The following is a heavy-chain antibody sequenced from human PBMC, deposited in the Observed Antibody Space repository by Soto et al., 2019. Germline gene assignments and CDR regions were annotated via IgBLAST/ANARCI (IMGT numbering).Heavy chain of an antibody. D-gene: IGHD2-2*01. CDR2: IIPIFGTA. J-gene: IGHJ6*02. Sequence: QVQLVQSGAEVKKPGSSVKVSCKASGGTFSSYAISWVRQAPGQGLEWMGGIIPIFGTANYAQKFQGRVRITADESTSTAYMELSSLRSEDTAVYYCARGGGIVVVPAAIRYYYGMDVWGQGTTVTVSS. V-gene: IGHV1-69*01. CDR3: ARGGGIVVVPAAIRYYYGMDV. CDR1: GGTFSSYA.